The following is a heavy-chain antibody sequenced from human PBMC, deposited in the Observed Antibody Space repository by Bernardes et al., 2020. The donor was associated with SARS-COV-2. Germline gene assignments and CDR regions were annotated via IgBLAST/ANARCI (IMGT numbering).Heavy chain of an antibody. CDR3: ARPGRPGAYYFDY. J-gene: IGHJ4*02. V-gene: IGHV4-59*12. D-gene: IGHD3-10*01. Sequence: SETLSLTCTVSGGSNKYYYWSWIRQPPGKGLEWIGYIYYDGTTNYNPSLKSRVTISRDNAKNTLYLQMNSLRAEDTAVYYCARPGRPGAYYFDYWGQGTLVTVSS. CDR1: GGSNKYYY. CDR2: IYYDGTT.